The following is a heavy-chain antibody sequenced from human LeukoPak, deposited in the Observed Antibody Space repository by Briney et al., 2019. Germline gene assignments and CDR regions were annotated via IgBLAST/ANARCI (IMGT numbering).Heavy chain of an antibody. D-gene: IGHD6-13*01. J-gene: IGHJ5*02. V-gene: IGHV4-39*07. CDR3: ARAGYGRWFDP. CDR1: GGSISSSSYY. CDR2: IYYSGST. Sequence: SETLSLTCTVSGGSISSSSYYWGWIRQPPGKGLEWIGSIYYSGSTYYNPSLKSRVTISVDTSKNQFSLKLSSVTAADTAVYYCARAGYGRWFDPWGQGTLVTVSS.